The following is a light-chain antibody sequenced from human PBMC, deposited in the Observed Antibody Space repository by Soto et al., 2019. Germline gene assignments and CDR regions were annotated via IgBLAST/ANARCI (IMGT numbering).Light chain of an antibody. CDR1: ASNIGADYD. CDR2: GNT. CDR3: QAYDRSLNGWV. V-gene: IGLV1-40*01. Sequence: QSVLTQPPSVSGAPGQRVTISCTGSASNIGADYDAHWYQQLPGAAPQFLIYGNTNRPSGVPDRISGSKSGASAYLSITGLQAEDEADYYCQAYDRSLNGWVFGGGTKLTVL. J-gene: IGLJ3*02.